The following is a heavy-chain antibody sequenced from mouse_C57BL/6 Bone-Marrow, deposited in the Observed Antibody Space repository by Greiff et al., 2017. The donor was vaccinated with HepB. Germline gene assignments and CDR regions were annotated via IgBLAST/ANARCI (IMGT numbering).Heavy chain of an antibody. Sequence: EVQLVESGGGLVKPGGSLKLSCAASGFTFSSYAMSWVRQTPEKRLEWVATISDGGSYTYYPDNVKGRFTISRDNAKNNLYLQMSHLKSEDTAMYYCAREGLARPFAYWGQGTLVTVSA. CDR1: GFTFSSYA. CDR2: ISDGGSYT. D-gene: IGHD3-1*01. J-gene: IGHJ3*01. CDR3: AREGLARPFAY. V-gene: IGHV5-4*01.